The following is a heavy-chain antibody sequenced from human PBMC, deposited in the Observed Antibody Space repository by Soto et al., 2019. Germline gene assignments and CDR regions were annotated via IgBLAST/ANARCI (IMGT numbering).Heavy chain of an antibody. D-gene: IGHD1-26*01. V-gene: IGHV4-34*01. CDR3: ARQHVRGRTIVGAAEY. J-gene: IGHJ4*02. Sequence: KSSETLSLTCAVYGGSFSGYYWSWIRQPPGKGLEWIGEINYSGNTNYNPSLKSRVSISVDTSKNQLFLNMSSVTAADTAMYYCARQHVRGRTIVGAAEYWGQGTLVTVSS. CDR2: INYSGNT. CDR1: GGSFSGYY.